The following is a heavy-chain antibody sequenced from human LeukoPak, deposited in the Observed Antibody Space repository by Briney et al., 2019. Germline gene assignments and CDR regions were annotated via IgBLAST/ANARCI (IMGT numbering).Heavy chain of an antibody. Sequence: SETLSLTCAVYGGSFSGYYWSWIRQPPGKGLEWIGEINHSGGTNYNPSLKSRVTISVDTSKNQFSLKLSSVTAADTAVYYCARGRGYSSWYYFDYWGQGTLVTVSS. CDR1: GGSFSGYY. J-gene: IGHJ4*02. CDR2: INHSGGT. CDR3: ARGRGYSSWYYFDY. V-gene: IGHV4-34*01. D-gene: IGHD5-18*01.